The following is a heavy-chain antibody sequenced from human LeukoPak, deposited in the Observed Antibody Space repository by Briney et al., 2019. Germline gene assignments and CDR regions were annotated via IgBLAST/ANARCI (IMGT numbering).Heavy chain of an antibody. J-gene: IGHJ4*02. CDR1: GFTFSSYS. Sequence: GGSLRLSCAASGFTFSSYSMNWVRQAPGKGLEWASSISSSSSYIYYADSVKGRFTISRDNAKNSLYLQMNSLRAEDTAVYYCARLVTAIPNYFDYWGQGTLVTVSS. V-gene: IGHV3-21*01. CDR2: ISSSSSYI. CDR3: ARLVTAIPNYFDY. D-gene: IGHD2-21*02.